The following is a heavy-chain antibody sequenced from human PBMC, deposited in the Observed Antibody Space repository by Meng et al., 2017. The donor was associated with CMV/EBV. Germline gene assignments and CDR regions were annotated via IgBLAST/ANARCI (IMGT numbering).Heavy chain of an antibody. CDR3: ARDSQTPGIAAVGPVDYYYGMDV. D-gene: IGHD6-13*01. J-gene: IGHJ6*02. V-gene: IGHV6-1*01. CDR1: GDSVSSNSAA. Sequence: SQTLSLTCAISGDSVSSNSAAWNWIRQSPSRGLEWLGRTYYRSKWYNDYAVSVKSRITINPDTSKNQFSLQLNSVTPEDTAVYYCARDSQTPGIAAVGPVDYYYGMDVWGQGTTVTVSS. CDR2: TYYRSKWYN.